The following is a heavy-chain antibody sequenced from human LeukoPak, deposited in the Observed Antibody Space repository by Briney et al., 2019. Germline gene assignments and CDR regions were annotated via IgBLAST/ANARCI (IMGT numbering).Heavy chain of an antibody. J-gene: IGHJ6*02. V-gene: IGHV3-11*01. Sequence: GRAPRLSCAGSGFTLSEYYMSWMREAPGKGLEWVSYISSRGITIYYPTSMKGRFTNSRDNAKNSLYLQMNSLRAEDTAVYYCARDLSIAAAGTWYYYYGIDVWGQGTTVTVSS. CDR3: ARDLSIAAAGTWYYYYGIDV. CDR2: ISSRGITI. CDR1: GFTLSEYY. D-gene: IGHD6-13*01.